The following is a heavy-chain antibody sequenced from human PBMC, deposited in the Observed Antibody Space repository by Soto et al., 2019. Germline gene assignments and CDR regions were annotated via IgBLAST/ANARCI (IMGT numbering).Heavy chain of an antibody. V-gene: IGHV4-38-2*02. Sequence: SETLSLTCAVSGYSISSGYYWGWIRQPPGKGLEWIGSIYHSGSTYYNPSLKSRVTISVDTSKNQFSLKLSSVTAADTAVYYCARDRHCGGDCQETVFDYWGQGTLVTVSS. CDR1: GYSISSGYY. D-gene: IGHD2-21*02. CDR3: ARDRHCGGDCQETVFDY. J-gene: IGHJ4*02. CDR2: IYHSGST.